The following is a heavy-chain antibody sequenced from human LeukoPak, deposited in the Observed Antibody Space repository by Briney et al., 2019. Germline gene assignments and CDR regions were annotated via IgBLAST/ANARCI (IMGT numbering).Heavy chain of an antibody. J-gene: IGHJ5*02. CDR2: LYFSGRT. CDR1: GGSISSYY. Sequence: SETLSLTCSVSGGSISSYYWSWIRQPPGKGLEWIGYLYFSGRTNYNPSLKSRVTISVDTSKNQFSLKLSSVTAADTAVYYCARCRGYSSHFDPWGQGTLVTVSS. D-gene: IGHD5-18*01. V-gene: IGHV4-59*12. CDR3: ARCRGYSSHFDP.